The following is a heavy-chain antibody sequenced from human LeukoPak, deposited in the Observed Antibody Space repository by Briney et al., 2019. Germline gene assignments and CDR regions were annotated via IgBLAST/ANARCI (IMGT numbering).Heavy chain of an antibody. V-gene: IGHV4-34*01. CDR3: ARGLGGYCSGGSCRPHNWFDP. J-gene: IGHJ5*02. CDR1: GGSFSGYY. Sequence: PSETLSLTCAVYGGSFSGYYWSWIRQPPGKGLEWIGEINHSGSTNYNPSLKSRVTISVDTSRNQFSLKLSSVTAADTAVYYCARGLGGYCSGGSCRPHNWFDPWGQGTLATVSS. CDR2: INHSGST. D-gene: IGHD2-15*01.